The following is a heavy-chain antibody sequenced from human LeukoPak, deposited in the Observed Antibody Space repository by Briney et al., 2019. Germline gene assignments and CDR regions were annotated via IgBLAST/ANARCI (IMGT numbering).Heavy chain of an antibody. D-gene: IGHD6-19*01. J-gene: IGHJ5*02. V-gene: IGHV1-24*01. Sequence: ASVKVSCKVSGYTLTELSTHWVRQAPGEGLEWMGGFDPEDGETIYAQKFQGRVTMTEDTSTDTAYMEVSSLRSEDTAVYYCAPSWGSSGWYSWFDPWGQGTLVTVSS. CDR1: GYTLTELS. CDR2: FDPEDGET. CDR3: APSWGSSGWYSWFDP.